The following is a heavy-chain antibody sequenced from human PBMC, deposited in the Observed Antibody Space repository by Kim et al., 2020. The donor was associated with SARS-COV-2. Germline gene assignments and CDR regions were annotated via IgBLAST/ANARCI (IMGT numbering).Heavy chain of an antibody. CDR3: VRAGNSFDF. Sequence: YADSVKGRFTISRDNSKNTLLLQMNSLRAEDTAVYYCVRAGNSFDFWGQGTMVAVSS. J-gene: IGHJ3*01. V-gene: IGHV3-33*01.